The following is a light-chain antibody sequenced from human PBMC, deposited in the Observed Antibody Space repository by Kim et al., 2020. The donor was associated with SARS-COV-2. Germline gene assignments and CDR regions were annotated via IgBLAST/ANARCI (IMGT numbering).Light chain of an antibody. V-gene: IGLV3-21*04. Sequence: SYELTQPPSVSVAPGQTAKITCGGNNIGTKSVHWYQQRPGQAPAMVISNDGDRPSGIPERFSGSNSENTATLTISRVEAGDEADYFCQVWDSSSDHVVFGGGTQLTVL. CDR3: QVWDSSSDHVV. CDR1: NIGTKS. CDR2: NDG. J-gene: IGLJ2*01.